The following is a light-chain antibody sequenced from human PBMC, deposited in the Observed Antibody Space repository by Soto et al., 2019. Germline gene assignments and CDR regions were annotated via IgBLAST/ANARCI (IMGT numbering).Light chain of an antibody. CDR1: QSVRNY. J-gene: IGKJ1*01. CDR2: DAS. CDR3: QQRSKMPLT. Sequence: EILFTQSPATLSLSPGETATLSCRASQSVRNYLAWYQQKPGQAPRLLIYDASNRDTGIPARFSGTGSETDFTLTVSSLEPEDFEIYYCQQRSKMPLTSGHGTKVDIK. V-gene: IGKV3-11*01.